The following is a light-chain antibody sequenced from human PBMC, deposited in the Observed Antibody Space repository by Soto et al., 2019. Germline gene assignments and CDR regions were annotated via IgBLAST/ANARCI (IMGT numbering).Light chain of an antibody. J-gene: IGLJ1*01. V-gene: IGLV2-23*01. CDR2: EAN. CDR1: SNHVGRYNL. CDR3: CSYAGRDTYV. Sequence: QSVLTQPASVSGSPGQSITISCTGNSNHVGRYNLVSWYQQHPGKAPKLIIYEANKRPSGISTRFSGSESASLTISGLQPEDEADYYCCSYAGRDTYVFGTGTKVT.